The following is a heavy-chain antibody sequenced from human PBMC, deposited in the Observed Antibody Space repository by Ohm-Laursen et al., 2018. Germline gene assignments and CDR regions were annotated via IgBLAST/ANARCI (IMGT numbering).Heavy chain of an antibody. D-gene: IGHD5-18*01. CDR2: ISGSGGST. J-gene: IGHJ4*02. CDR3: AKDTLGVQLWSGNFDY. CDR1: GFTFSSYW. V-gene: IGHV3-23*01. Sequence: SRRLSCTAPGFTFSSYWMTWVRQPPGKGLEWVSAISGSGGSTYYADSVKGRFTISRDNSKNTLYLQMNSLRAEDTAVYYCAKDTLGVQLWSGNFDYWGQGTLVTVSS.